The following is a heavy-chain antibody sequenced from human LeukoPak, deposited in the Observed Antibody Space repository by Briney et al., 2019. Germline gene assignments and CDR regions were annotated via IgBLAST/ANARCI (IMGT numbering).Heavy chain of an antibody. CDR3: ATSNDAKIAPFDH. CDR2: INTKGET. D-gene: IGHD2-21*01. CDR1: GVSMSAYQ. J-gene: IGHJ4*02. V-gene: IGHV4-4*09. Sequence: PSETLSLTCTVSGVSMSAYQWSWVRQSPEKGLEWIGCINTKGETSYNPSLKSRVTTSVDTSKSQFSLRLTSVTAADTAVYYCATSNDAKIAPFDHWGQGAPVTISS.